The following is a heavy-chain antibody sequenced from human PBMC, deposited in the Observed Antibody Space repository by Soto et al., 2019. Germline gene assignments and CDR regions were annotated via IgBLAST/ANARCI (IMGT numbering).Heavy chain of an antibody. CDR1: GFTFSSYS. D-gene: IGHD2-15*01. CDR2: ISSSSSYI. V-gene: IGHV3-21*01. J-gene: IGHJ3*02. CDR3: ARDGGYCSGGSCYSSSTYAFDI. Sequence: GGSLRLSCAASGFTFSSYSMNWVRQAPGKGLEWVSSISSSSSYICYADSVKGRFTISRDNAKNSLYLQMNSLRAEDTAVYYCARDGGYCSGGSCYSSSTYAFDIWGQGTMVTVSS.